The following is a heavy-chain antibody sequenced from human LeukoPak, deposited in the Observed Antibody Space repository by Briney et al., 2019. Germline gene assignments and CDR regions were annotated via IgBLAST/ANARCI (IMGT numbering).Heavy chain of an antibody. CDR1: GYSFTSYW. CDR3: ARQYSSSWHVFDY. CDR2: IYPGDSDT. V-gene: IGHV5-51*01. Sequence: GESLKISCKGSGYSFTSYWIGWVRQMPGKGLEWMGIIYPGDSDTRYSPSFQGQVTIPADKSISTAYLQWSSLKASDTAMYYCARQYSSSWHVFDYWGQGTLVTVSS. J-gene: IGHJ4*02. D-gene: IGHD6-13*01.